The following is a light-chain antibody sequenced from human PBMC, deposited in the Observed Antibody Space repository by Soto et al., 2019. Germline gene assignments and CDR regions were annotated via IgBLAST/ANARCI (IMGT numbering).Light chain of an antibody. J-gene: IGLJ2*01. CDR3: QTWGTVV. V-gene: IGLV4-69*01. CDR1: SGHSSYA. Sequence: QLVLTQSPSASASLGASVKLTCTLSSGHSSYAIAWHQQQPEKGPRYLMKLNSDGSHSKGDEIPDRFSGSSSGAERYLTISSLQSEDEADYYCQTWGTVVFGGGTKLTVL. CDR2: LNSDGSH.